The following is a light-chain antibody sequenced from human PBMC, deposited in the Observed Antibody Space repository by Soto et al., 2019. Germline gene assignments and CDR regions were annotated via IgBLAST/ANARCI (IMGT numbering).Light chain of an antibody. CDR2: GAS. Sequence: EIVLTQSPGTLSLSPGERATLSCRASQSVSSSYLGWYQQKPGQAPRLLIYGASSRATGIPDRFSGSGSGTDFTLTISRLEPEDFAVYYCQQYGSSPYTFGQGNKLEIK. CDR3: QQYGSSPYT. J-gene: IGKJ2*01. CDR1: QSVSSSY. V-gene: IGKV3-20*01.